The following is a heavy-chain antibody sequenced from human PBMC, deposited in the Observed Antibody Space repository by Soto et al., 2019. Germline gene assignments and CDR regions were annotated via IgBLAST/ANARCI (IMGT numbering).Heavy chain of an antibody. J-gene: IGHJ5*02. V-gene: IGHV3-7*01. CDR2: IKQDGSEK. CDR3: ATDRGWSEFDP. Sequence: EVLLVESGGGLVQPGGSLRLSCAASGFSFSSFWMFWVRQAPGKGLEWVASIKQDGSEKYYVGSVRGRFTISRDNAKSSVYLQINSLRAEDTAVYYCATDRGWSEFDPWGQGTLVTVSS. CDR1: GFSFSSFW. D-gene: IGHD2-15*01.